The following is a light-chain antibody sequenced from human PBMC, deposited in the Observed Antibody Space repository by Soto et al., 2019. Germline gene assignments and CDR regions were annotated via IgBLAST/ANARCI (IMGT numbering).Light chain of an antibody. J-gene: IGKJ1*01. Sequence: DIQMTESPSSVSASVGDRVTITCRASQDISGWLAWFQQKPGKAPNLLIYAASLLQSGVPSRFSGSGSGTDFTLTITYRQPEDFATYYCQQANSSPWTFGQGTKVEL. V-gene: IGKV1D-12*01. CDR3: QQANSSPWT. CDR2: AAS. CDR1: QDISGW.